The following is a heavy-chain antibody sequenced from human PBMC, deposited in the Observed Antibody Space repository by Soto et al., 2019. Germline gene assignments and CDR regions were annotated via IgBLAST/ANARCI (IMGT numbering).Heavy chain of an antibody. CDR2: IDPSDSYT. CDR1: GYSFTSYW. Sequence: LKISCKGSGYSFTSYWISWVRQMPGKGLEWMGRIDPSDSYTNYSSSFQGHVTISADKSISTAYLQWSSLKASDTAMYYCAMPYYYDSSGYYYYWGQGTLVTVSS. J-gene: IGHJ4*02. CDR3: AMPYYYDSSGYYYY. V-gene: IGHV5-10-1*01. D-gene: IGHD3-22*01.